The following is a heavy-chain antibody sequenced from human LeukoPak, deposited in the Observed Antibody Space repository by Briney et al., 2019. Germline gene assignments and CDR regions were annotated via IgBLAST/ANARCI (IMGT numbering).Heavy chain of an antibody. J-gene: IGHJ5*02. Sequence: PSETLSLTCTVSGGSISSYYWSWIRQPPGKGLEWIGYIYYSGSTNYNPSLKSRVTISVDTSKNQFSLKLSSVTAADTAVYYCARGTASYCSSTSCLNWFDPWGQGTLVTVSS. CDR2: IYYSGST. D-gene: IGHD2-2*01. CDR3: ARGTASYCSSTSCLNWFDP. V-gene: IGHV4-59*01. CDR1: GGSISSYY.